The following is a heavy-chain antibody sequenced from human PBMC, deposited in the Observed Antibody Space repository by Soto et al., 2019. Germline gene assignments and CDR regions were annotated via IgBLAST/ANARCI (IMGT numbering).Heavy chain of an antibody. CDR2: IIPIFGTA. D-gene: IGHD1-26*01. J-gene: IGHJ4*02. V-gene: IGHV1-69*13. CDR3: ARSPVGATPPDY. CDR1: GGTFLSYS. Sequence: VTLSCTVSGGTFLSYSISWVRLAPGPGLEWMGGIIPIFGTANYAQKFQGRVTITADESTSKAYMELSSLRSEDTAVYYCARSPVGATPPDYWGQGTLVTVSS.